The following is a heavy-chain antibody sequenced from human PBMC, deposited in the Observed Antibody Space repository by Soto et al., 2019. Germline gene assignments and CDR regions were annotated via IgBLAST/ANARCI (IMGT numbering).Heavy chain of an antibody. V-gene: IGHV1-69*13. D-gene: IGHD3-10*01. CDR3: ARADYYGSGNYYGMDV. J-gene: IGHJ6*02. CDR2: IIPIFGTA. Sequence: SVKVSCKASGGTFSSYAISWVRQAPGQGLEWMGGIIPIFGTANYAQKFQGRVTITADESTSTAYMELSSLRSEDTAVYYCARADYYGSGNYYGMDVWGQGTTVTVPS. CDR1: GGTFSSYA.